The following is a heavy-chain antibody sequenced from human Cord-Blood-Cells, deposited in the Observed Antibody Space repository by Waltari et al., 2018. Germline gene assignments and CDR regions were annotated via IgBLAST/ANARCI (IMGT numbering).Heavy chain of an antibody. CDR2: ITYDGSNK. J-gene: IGHJ4*02. D-gene: IGHD2-8*02. Sequence: QVQLVESGGGVVQPGRSLRLSCAASGFTFSSYAMHWVRQAPGKGLEWGAVITYDGSNKYYADSVKGRFTISRDNSKNTLYLQMNSLRAEDTAVYYCASGDRVLGHYFDYWGQGTLVTVSS. CDR1: GFTFSSYA. CDR3: ASGDRVLGHYFDY. V-gene: IGHV3-30*04.